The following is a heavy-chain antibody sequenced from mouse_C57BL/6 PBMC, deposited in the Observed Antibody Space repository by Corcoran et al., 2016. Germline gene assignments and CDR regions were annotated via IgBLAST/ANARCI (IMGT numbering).Heavy chain of an antibody. Sequence: QIQLVQSGPELKKPGETVKISCKASGYTFTTYGMSWVKQAPGKGLKWMGWINTYSGVPTYADDFKGRFDFALATSASTAYLKINKLKNEDTATYCCAPQLRLPVAYLGQGTLVTVSA. CDR2: INTYSGVP. CDR1: GYTFTTYG. J-gene: IGHJ3*01. D-gene: IGHD3-2*02. CDR3: APQLRLPVAY. V-gene: IGHV9-3*01.